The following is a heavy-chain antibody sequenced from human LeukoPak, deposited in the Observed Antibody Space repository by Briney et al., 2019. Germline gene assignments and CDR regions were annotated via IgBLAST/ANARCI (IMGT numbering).Heavy chain of an antibody. D-gene: IGHD3-10*01. CDR2: INHSRST. J-gene: IGHJ3*02. CDR3: AREVFRWRITMVRGVSPSFDI. Sequence: SETLSLTCAVYGGSFSGYYWSWIRQPPGKGLEWIGEINHSRSTNYNPSLKSRVTISVDTSKNQFSLKLSSVTAADTAVYYCAREVFRWRITMVRGVSPSFDIWGQGTMVTVSS. V-gene: IGHV4-34*01. CDR1: GGSFSGYY.